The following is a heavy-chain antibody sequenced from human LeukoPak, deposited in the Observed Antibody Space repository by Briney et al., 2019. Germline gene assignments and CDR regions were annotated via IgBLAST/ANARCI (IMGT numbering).Heavy chain of an antibody. V-gene: IGHV3-23*01. CDR3: AKWGDYDVLTGYYVSDY. J-gene: IGHJ4*02. CDR2: ITGSGGNT. CDR1: GFTFSNYA. D-gene: IGHD3-9*01. Sequence: GASLRLSCAASGFTFSNYAMSWVRQAPGKGPEWVSAITGSGGNTYYADSVKGRFTISRDNSKNTVFLQVNCLRAEDTAVYYCAKWGDYDVLTGYYVSDYWGQGTLVTVSS.